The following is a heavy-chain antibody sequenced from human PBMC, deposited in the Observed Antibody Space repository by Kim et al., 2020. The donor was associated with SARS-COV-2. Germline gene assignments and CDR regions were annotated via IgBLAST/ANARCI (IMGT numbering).Heavy chain of an antibody. D-gene: IGHD3-22*01. J-gene: IGHJ4*02. Sequence: GGSLRLSCTASGFTFGDYAMSWFRQAPGKGLEWVGFIRSKAYGGTTEYAASVKGRFTISRDDSKSIAYLQMNSLKTEDTAVYYCTRDGEDSSGYYTGFDYWGQGTLVTVSS. CDR2: IRSKAYGGTT. CDR3: TRDGEDSSGYYTGFDY. V-gene: IGHV3-49*03. CDR1: GFTFGDYA.